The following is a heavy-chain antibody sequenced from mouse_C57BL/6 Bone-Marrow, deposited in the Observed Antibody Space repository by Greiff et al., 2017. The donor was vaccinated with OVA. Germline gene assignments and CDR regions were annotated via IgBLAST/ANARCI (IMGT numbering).Heavy chain of an antibody. CDR2: IDPANGNT. J-gene: IGHJ4*01. CDR3: ATYYGSSYSAMDY. D-gene: IGHD1-1*01. Sequence: EVQRVESVAELVRPGASVKLSCTASGFNIKNTYMHWVKQRPEQGLEWIGRIDPANGNTKYSPKFQGKATITADTSSNTAYLQLSSLTTEDTAIYYCATYYGSSYSAMDYWGQGTSVTVSS. CDR1: GFNIKNTY. V-gene: IGHV14-3*01.